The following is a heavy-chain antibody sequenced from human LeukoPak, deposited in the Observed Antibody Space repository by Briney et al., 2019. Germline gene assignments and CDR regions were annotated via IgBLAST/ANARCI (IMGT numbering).Heavy chain of an antibody. D-gene: IGHD3-22*01. CDR1: GGSISSSSYY. CDR3: ALKPAYYDSSGSTDY. CDR2: IYYSGST. V-gene: IGHV4-39*01. Sequence: SETLSLTCTVSGGSISSSSYYWGWIRQPPGKGLEWIGSIYYSGSTYYNPSLKSRVTISVDTSKNQFSLKLSSVTAADTAVYYCALKPAYYDSSGSTDYWGQGTLVTVSS. J-gene: IGHJ4*02.